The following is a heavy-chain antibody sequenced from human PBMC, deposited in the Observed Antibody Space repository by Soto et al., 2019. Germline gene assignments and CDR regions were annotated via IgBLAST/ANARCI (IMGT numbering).Heavy chain of an antibody. D-gene: IGHD6-19*01. J-gene: IGHJ6*02. CDR1: GYTFTSYA. CDR2: INAGNGNT. CDR3: AREGIAVAGYYYYYYGMDV. Sequence: ASVKVSCKASGYTFTSYAMHWLRESAGQRLEWMGWINAGNGNTKYSQKFQGRVTITRDTSASTAYMELSSLRSEDTAVYYCAREGIAVAGYYYYYYGMDVWGQGTTVTVSS. V-gene: IGHV1-3*01.